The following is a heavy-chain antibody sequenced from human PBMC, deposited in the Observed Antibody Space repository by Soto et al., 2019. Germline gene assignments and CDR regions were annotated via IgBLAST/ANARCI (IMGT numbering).Heavy chain of an antibody. D-gene: IGHD3-3*01. CDR3: ARDEETIFGVRGGYYYGMGV. CDR2: IYTSGST. J-gene: IGHJ6*02. V-gene: IGHV4-4*07. Sequence: PSETLSLTCTVSGGSISSYYWSWIRQPAGKGLEWIGRIYTSGSTNYNPSLKSRVTMSVDTSKNQFSLKLSSVTAADTAVYYCARDEETIFGVRGGYYYGMGVWGQVTTVTVSS. CDR1: GGSISSYY.